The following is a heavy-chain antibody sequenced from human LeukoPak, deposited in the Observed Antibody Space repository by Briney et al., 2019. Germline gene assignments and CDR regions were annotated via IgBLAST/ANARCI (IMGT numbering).Heavy chain of an antibody. CDR1: GGSISNYY. CDR2: IYSSGST. V-gene: IGHV4-4*07. D-gene: IGHD6-19*01. Sequence: SETLSLTCTVSGGSISNYYWSWIRQPAGKGMEWIGRIYSSGSTNYNPSHKSRVTMSVDTSKNQFSLKLSSVTAADTAVYYCARWSVAVAGTASSAFDIWGQGTMVTVSS. J-gene: IGHJ3*02. CDR3: ARWSVAVAGTASSAFDI.